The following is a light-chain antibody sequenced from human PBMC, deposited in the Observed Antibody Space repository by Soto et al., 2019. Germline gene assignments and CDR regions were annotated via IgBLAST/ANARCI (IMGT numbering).Light chain of an antibody. CDR1: QRISNN. CDR2: GAS. J-gene: IGKJ3*01. CDR3: QQYNDWPPLT. V-gene: IGKV3-15*01. Sequence: EVVMTQSPATLSLSPGERATLSCRASQRISNNLGWYQQKPGQPPRLLIYGASTRAPGIPARFSASGSGTEFTLTISSLQSEDFAVYYCQQYNDWPPLTFGPGTKVDIK.